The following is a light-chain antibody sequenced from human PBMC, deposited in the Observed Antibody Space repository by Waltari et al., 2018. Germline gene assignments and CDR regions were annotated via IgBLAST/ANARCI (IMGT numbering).Light chain of an antibody. CDR3: CSYTNSDTFV. V-gene: IGLV2-14*01. CDR2: EVS. Sequence: QSALTQPASVSGSPGQSITISCTGTNSDIGTYNYVSWYQQHPGQAPNLLIFEVSSRPAGVPARVSGAKSGNTASLTISGFQAEDEGDYYCCSYTNSDTFVFGSGTKVTVL. CDR1: NSDIGTYNY. J-gene: IGLJ1*01.